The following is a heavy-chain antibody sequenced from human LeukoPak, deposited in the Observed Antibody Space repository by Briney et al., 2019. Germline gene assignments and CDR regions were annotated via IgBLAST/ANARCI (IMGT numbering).Heavy chain of an antibody. J-gene: IGHJ4*02. CDR2: ISAYNGKT. V-gene: IGHV1-18*01. Sequence: GASVTVSCKASGYTFTSYGISWVRPAPGHGLEWMGWISAYNGKTNYAQKIQGRVTMTTDTSTSTAYMELRSLTSDDTAVYYCARDYGSGYPLPFDYWGQGTLVTVSS. CDR1: GYTFTSYG. D-gene: IGHD5-12*01. CDR3: ARDYGSGYPLPFDY.